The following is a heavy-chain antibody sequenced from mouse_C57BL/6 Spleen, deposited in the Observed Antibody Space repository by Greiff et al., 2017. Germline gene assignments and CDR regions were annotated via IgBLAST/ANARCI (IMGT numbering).Heavy chain of an antibody. CDR3: AREKIYYYGSGGYFDV. CDR1: GYTFTDYY. D-gene: IGHD1-1*01. Sequence: VQLQQSGAELVKPGASVKISCKASGYTFTDYYINWVKQRPGQGLEWIGKIGPGSGSTYYNEKFKGKATLTADKSSSTAYMQLSSLTSEDSAVYFCAREKIYYYGSGGYFDVWGTGTTVTVSS. CDR2: IGPGSGST. V-gene: IGHV1-77*01. J-gene: IGHJ1*03.